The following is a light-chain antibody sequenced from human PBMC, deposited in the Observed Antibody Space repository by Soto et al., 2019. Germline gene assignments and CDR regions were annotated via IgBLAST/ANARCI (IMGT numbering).Light chain of an antibody. CDR1: NSNIGSNT. V-gene: IGLV1-44*01. CDR2: RTD. J-gene: IGLJ3*02. Sequence: QSVLTQPPSASGTPGQRVTISCSGSNSNIGSNTINWYQQVPGTAPKLLIYRTDQRPSGVPDRFSGSRSGTSASLAISGLHSEDEADYYCAAWDDSLHGGVFGGGTKLTVL. CDR3: AAWDDSLHGGV.